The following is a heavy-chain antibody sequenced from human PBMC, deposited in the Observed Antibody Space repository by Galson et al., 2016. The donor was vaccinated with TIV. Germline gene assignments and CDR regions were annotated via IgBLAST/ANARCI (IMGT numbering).Heavy chain of an antibody. V-gene: IGHV6-1*01. CDR1: GDSVSSISAA. J-gene: IGHJ6*03. CDR3: NRGIQELLTPQYYYYMDV. CDR2: TYNRSEWYN. Sequence: CAISGDSVSSISAAWNWIRQSPSRGLEWLGRTYNRSEWYNDYAVSVKSRMTINPDPSKNKFSLQLKSVTPEDTGVYYCNRGIQELLTPQYYYYMDVWGKGTTVTVSS. D-gene: IGHD5-18*01.